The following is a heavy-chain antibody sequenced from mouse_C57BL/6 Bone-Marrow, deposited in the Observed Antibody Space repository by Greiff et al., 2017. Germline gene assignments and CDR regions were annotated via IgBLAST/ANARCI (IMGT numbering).Heavy chain of an antibody. V-gene: IGHV1-85*01. J-gene: IGHJ1*03. Sequence: QVQLKESGPELVKPGASVKLSCKASGYTFTSYDINWVKQRPGQGLAWIGWIYPRDGSTKYNEKFMGKATLTVDTSSSTAYMELHSLTSEDSAVYFCARLEFDGSSGDWYFDVWGTGTTVTVSS. CDR2: IYPRDGST. CDR1: GYTFTSYD. CDR3: ARLEFDGSSGDWYFDV. D-gene: IGHD1-1*01.